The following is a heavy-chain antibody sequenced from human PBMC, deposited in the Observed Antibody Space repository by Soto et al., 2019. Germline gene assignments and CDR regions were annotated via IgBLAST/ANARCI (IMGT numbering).Heavy chain of an antibody. J-gene: IGHJ6*02. Sequence: PSETLSLTCSVSGGSVSSGSYYWSWIRQPPGKGLEWIGYIYYSGSTNYSPSLKSRVTISVDTSKNQFSLKLSSVTAADTAVYYCARYSYSAILTGYYEPRDYGMDVWGQGTTVTVSS. V-gene: IGHV4-61*01. CDR3: ARYSYSAILTGYYEPRDYGMDV. D-gene: IGHD3-9*01. CDR2: IYYSGST. CDR1: GGSVSSGSYY.